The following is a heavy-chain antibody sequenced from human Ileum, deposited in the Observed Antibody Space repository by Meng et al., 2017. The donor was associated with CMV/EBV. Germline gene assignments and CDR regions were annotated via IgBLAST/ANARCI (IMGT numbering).Heavy chain of an antibody. CDR3: VKDFVGPTDH. J-gene: IGHJ4*02. V-gene: IGHV3-74*01. D-gene: IGHD1-26*01. Sequence: LRLSCEVAGFTLSSYWMHWVRQAPGKGLVWVSRINPEGTTINHADSVEGRFTISRDIAKNTLYLQMSSLRAEDTAVYHCVKDFVGPTDHWGKGTLVTVSS. CDR1: GFTLSSYW. CDR2: INPEGTTI.